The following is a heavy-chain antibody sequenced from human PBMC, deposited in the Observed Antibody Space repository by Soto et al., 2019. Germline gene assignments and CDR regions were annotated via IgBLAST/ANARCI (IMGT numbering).Heavy chain of an antibody. CDR2: ISTSGNTI. J-gene: IGHJ4*02. Sequence: GGSLRISCAASGFTFSGYYMSWIRQAPGKGLEWDSYISTSGNTIYYAESVKGRFTISRDNAKNSLYLQMNSLRAEDTAVYYCATDNTNRALDNWGQGT. CDR3: ATDNTNRALDN. CDR1: GFTFSGYY. V-gene: IGHV3-11*01. D-gene: IGHD2-8*01.